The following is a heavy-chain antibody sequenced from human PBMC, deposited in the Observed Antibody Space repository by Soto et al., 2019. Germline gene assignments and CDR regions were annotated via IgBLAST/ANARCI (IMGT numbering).Heavy chain of an antibody. Sequence: SETLSLTCTVSGGSISSYYWSWIRQPPGKGLEWIGYIYYTGSTNYNPSLKSRVTISIDKSKNQFSLKLSSVTAADTAGYYCARRIRFLEWLSGGGDAFDIWGKGTMVTVSS. CDR1: GGSISSYY. CDR3: ARRIRFLEWLSGGGDAFDI. D-gene: IGHD3-3*01. V-gene: IGHV4-59*01. CDR2: IYYTGST. J-gene: IGHJ3*02.